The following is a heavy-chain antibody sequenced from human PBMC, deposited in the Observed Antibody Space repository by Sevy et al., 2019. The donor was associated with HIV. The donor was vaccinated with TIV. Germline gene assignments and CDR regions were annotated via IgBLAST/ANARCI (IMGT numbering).Heavy chain of an antibody. J-gene: IGHJ6*02. CDR1: GGSISSSNW. CDR3: ASMVRGVKGYYYYGMDV. V-gene: IGHV4-4*02. Sequence: SETLSLTCAVSGGSISSSNWWSWVRQPPGKGLEWIGEIYHSGSTKYNPSLKSRVTISVDKSKNQFSLKLSSVTAADTAVYYCASMVRGVKGYYYYGMDVWGQGTTVTVSS. D-gene: IGHD3-10*01. CDR2: IYHSGST.